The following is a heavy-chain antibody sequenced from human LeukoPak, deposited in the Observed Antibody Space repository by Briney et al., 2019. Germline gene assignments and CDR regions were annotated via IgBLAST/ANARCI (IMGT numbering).Heavy chain of an antibody. CDR3: ARFEPVNYDFWSGYYLDAFDI. CDR2: MYYSGST. Sequence: SQTLSLTCTVSGGSISSGDYYWSWIRQPPGKGLEWIGYMYYSGSTNYNPSLKSRVTISVDTSKNQFSLKLSSVTAADTAVYYCARFEPVNYDFWSGYYLDAFDIWGQGTMVTVSS. D-gene: IGHD3-3*01. V-gene: IGHV4-30-4*08. J-gene: IGHJ3*02. CDR1: GGSISSGDYY.